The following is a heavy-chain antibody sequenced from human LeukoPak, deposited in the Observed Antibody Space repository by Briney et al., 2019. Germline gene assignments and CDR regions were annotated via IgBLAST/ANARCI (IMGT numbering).Heavy chain of an antibody. CDR1: GFTFSSYA. CDR2: ISYDASNK. CDR3: AREEYSGVYFDY. Sequence: GGSLRLSCAASGFTFSSYAMHWVRQAPGKGLEWVAVISYDASNKYYTDSVKGRFTISRDNSKNMLYLQMDSLRVEDTAVYHCAREEYSGVYFDYWGQGTLVTVSS. J-gene: IGHJ4*02. V-gene: IGHV3-30-3*01. D-gene: IGHD2-15*01.